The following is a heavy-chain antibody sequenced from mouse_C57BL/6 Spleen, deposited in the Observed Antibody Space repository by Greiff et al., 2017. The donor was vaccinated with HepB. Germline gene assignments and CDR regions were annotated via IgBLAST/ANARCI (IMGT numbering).Heavy chain of an antibody. D-gene: IGHD2-1*01. CDR1: GYTFTSYW. V-gene: IGHV1-55*01. CDR3: AREVIYYGNLYYAMDY. Sequence: QVQLQQPGAELVKPGASVKMSCKASGYTFTSYWITWVKQRPGQGLEWIGDIYPGSGSTNYNEKFKSKATLTVDTSSSTAYMQLSSLTSEDSAVYYCAREVIYYGNLYYAMDYWGQGTSVTVSS. J-gene: IGHJ4*01. CDR2: IYPGSGST.